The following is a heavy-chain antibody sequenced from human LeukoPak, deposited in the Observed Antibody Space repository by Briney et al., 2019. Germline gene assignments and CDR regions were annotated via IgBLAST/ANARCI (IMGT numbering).Heavy chain of an antibody. V-gene: IGHV3-7*01. J-gene: IGHJ4*02. D-gene: IGHD6-13*01. CDR2: IKQDGSEK. CDR3: ARPKIAAAVGSDY. CDR1: GFTFSSYW. Sequence: GGSLRLSCAASGFTFSSYWMSWVRQAPGKGLEWVANIKQDGSEKYYVDSVKGRFTISRDNAKNSLYLQMNSLRAEDTAVYYCARPKIAAAVGSDYWGQGTLVTVSS.